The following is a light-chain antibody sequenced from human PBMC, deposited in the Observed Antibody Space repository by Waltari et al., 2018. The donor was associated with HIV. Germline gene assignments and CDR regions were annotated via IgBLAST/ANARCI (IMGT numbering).Light chain of an antibody. Sequence: SYDLTQPPSVSVSSGQTATVTCPGVNLEHKYVSWYQQRSGQSPVLVIYQDTKRPPGIPERFFGSTSENTATLTINETQPLDEAHYSCQAWDSGTIVFGGGTSLTVL. J-gene: IGLJ3*02. CDR3: QAWDSGTIV. V-gene: IGLV3-1*01. CDR1: NLEHKY. CDR2: QDT.